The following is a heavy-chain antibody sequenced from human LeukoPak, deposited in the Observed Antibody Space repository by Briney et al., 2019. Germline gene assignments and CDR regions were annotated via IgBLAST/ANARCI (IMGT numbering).Heavy chain of an antibody. V-gene: IGHV3-23*01. CDR3: AKDLYYYDSSGYYHPDAFDI. CDR2: ISGSGGST. CDR1: GFTFSSYA. Sequence: GGSLRLSCAAAGFTFSSYAMSWVRQAPGKGLEWVSAISGSGGSTYYADSVKGRFTISRDNSKNTLYLQMNSLRAEDTAVYYCAKDLYYYDSSGYYHPDAFDIWGQGTMVTVSS. J-gene: IGHJ3*02. D-gene: IGHD3-22*01.